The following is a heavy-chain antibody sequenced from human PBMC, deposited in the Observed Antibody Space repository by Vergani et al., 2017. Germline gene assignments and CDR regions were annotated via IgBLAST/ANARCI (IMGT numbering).Heavy chain of an antibody. CDR3: AGDSRYCXSTSCYVGRDWFDP. CDR2: INPSGGST. Sequence: HVQLVESGAEVKKPGASVTVFCKASGHTFTSYHMHWVRQAPGQGLEWMGIINPSGGSTSYAQKFQARVTMTRDTSTRTVYMELSSLRSEDTAVYYCAGDSRYCXSTSCYVGRDWFDPWGQGTLVTVSS. CDR1: GHTFTSYH. V-gene: IGHV1-46*01. D-gene: IGHD2-2*01. J-gene: IGHJ5*02.